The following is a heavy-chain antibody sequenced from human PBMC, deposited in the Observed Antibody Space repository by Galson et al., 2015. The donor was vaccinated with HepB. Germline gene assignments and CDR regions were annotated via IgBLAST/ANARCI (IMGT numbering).Heavy chain of an antibody. CDR3: ARGGMATIGGQTFDF. CDR1: GYIFTRYT. V-gene: IGHV1-18*01. D-gene: IGHD5-24*01. Sequence: SVKVSCMASGYIFTRYTINWAPQAPGQGLEWMGWIYVYNGDTTYTQKFHGRVTMTTDTSTSTAYLDLRSLRSYDTAMFYCARGGMATIGGQTFDFWGQGTLVTVSS. J-gene: IGHJ4*02. CDR2: IYVYNGDT.